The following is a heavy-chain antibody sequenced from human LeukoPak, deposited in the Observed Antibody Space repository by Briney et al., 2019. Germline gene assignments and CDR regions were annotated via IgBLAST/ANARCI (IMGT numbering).Heavy chain of an antibody. Sequence: SETLSLTCTVSGGSISSYYWNWIRQPPGKGLEWIGYIYYSGSTNYNPSLKSRVTISADTSKNQFSLKLSSVTAADTAVYYCARGADSSGYYSIFYFDYWGQGTLVTVSS. D-gene: IGHD3-22*01. J-gene: IGHJ4*02. CDR1: GGSISSYY. CDR2: IYYSGST. V-gene: IGHV4-59*01. CDR3: ARGADSSGYYSIFYFDY.